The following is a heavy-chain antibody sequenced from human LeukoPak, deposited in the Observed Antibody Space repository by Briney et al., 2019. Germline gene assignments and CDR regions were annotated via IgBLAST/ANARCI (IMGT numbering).Heavy chain of an antibody. CDR3: ARGLIGGIVGAPRNYYFDY. CDR2: INHSGST. Sequence: PSETLSLTCAVHGGSFSGYYWSWIRQPPGKGLEWIGEINHSGSTNYNPSLKSRVTISVDTSKNQFSLKLSSVTAADTAVYYCARGLIGGIVGAPRNYYFDYWGQGTLVTVSS. D-gene: IGHD1-26*01. V-gene: IGHV4-34*01. CDR1: GGSFSGYY. J-gene: IGHJ4*02.